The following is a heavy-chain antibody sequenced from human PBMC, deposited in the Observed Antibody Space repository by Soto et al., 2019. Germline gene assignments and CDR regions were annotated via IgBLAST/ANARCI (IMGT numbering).Heavy chain of an antibody. V-gene: IGHV1-18*01. D-gene: IGHD3-10*01. CDR3: ARDWLGIDY. CDR2: INAYNGNT. CDR1: GYTFTSYG. Sequence: QVQLVQSGAEVKKPGASVKVSCKASGYTFTSYGISWVRQAPGQGLEWMGWINAYNGNTNSAQNLQGRVTTTTDTSTSPPCMELRSLRSDVSAVYYCARDWLGIDYWGQGTLVTVSS. J-gene: IGHJ4*02.